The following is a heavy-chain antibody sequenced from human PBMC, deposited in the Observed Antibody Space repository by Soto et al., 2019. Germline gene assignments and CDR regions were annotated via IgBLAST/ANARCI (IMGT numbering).Heavy chain of an antibody. V-gene: IGHV3-43*01. CDR2: INRDGTNT. CDR3: VKETYYYDVSSYYPLGS. J-gene: IGHJ5*02. D-gene: IGHD3-22*01. CDR1: GFTFDDYN. Sequence: EVQLVQSGGVVVQPGGSLRLSCAASGFTFDDYNMHWVRQAPGKGLEWVSLINRDGTNTNYAESVKGRFTISRDNSKNSLYLQMNSLRTEDTALYYCVKETYYYDVSSYYPLGSWGQGTLVTVSS.